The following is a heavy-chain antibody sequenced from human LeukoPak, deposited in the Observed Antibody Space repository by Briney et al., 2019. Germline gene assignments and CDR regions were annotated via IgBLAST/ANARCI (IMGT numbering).Heavy chain of an antibody. D-gene: IGHD3-10*01. J-gene: IGHJ4*02. CDR3: AITYYYGSGSYYNEI. V-gene: IGHV3-21*01. CDR1: GFTFSSYG. Sequence: GGSLRLSCAASGFTFSSYGMNWVRQAPGKGLEWVSSISSSSSYIYYADSVKGRSTISRDNAKNSLYLQMNSLRAEDTAVYYCAITYYYGSGSYYNEIWGQGTLVTVSS. CDR2: ISSSSSYI.